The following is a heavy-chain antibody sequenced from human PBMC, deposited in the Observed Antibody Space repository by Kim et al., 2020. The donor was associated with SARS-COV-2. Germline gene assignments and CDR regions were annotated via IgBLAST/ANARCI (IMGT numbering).Heavy chain of an antibody. CDR1: GGTFSSYA. CDR2: IIPIFGTA. V-gene: IGHV1-69*06. Sequence: SVKVSCKASGGTFSSYAISWVRQAPGQGLEWMGGIIPIFGTANYAQKFQGRVTITADKSTSTAYMELSSLRSEDTAVYYCASDVRRYYDSSGSENDDAFDIWGQGTMVTVSS. CDR3: ASDVRRYYDSSGSENDDAFDI. D-gene: IGHD3-22*01. J-gene: IGHJ3*02.